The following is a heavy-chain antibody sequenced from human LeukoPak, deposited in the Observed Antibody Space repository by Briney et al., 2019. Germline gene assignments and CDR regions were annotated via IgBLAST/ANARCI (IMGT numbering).Heavy chain of an antibody. CDR2: INHSGST. V-gene: IGHV4-34*01. Sequence: SETLSLTCAVYGGSFSGYYWRWIRQPPGKGLEWLGEINHSGSTNYNPSRKSRVTISVDTSKNQFSLKLSSVTAADAAVYYCARGSWYSSGWYDYWGQGTLVSVSS. CDR3: ARGSWYSSGWYDY. D-gene: IGHD6-19*01. J-gene: IGHJ4*02. CDR1: GGSFSGYY.